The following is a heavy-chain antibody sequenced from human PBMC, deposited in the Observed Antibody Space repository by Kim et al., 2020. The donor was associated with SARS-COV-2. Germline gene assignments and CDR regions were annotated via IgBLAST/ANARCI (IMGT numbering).Heavy chain of an antibody. D-gene: IGHD5-18*01. Sequence: YADSVKGRFTISRDNSNNRLYLQMHSLRAEDTALYFCAKGGRTQLIDFWGQGTLVTVSS. CDR3: AKGGRTQLIDF. V-gene: IGHV3-23*01. J-gene: IGHJ4*02.